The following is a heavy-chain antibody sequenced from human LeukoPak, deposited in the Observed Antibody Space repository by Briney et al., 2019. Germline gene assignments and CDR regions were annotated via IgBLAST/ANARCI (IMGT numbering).Heavy chain of an antibody. D-gene: IGHD2-21*01. V-gene: IGHV3-48*03. CDR1: GLTSSSYG. CDR2: IISSGSTI. CDR3: AREICGGECYSGCFEP. J-gene: IGHJ5*02. Sequence: PGGSLRLSCAASGLTSSSYGMNWVRQAPGEGAGWVSYIISSGSTIYYADSVKGRFTISRDNAKNSLYLQMNSLRAEDTAVYYCAREICGGECYSGCFEPWGQGTLVTVSS.